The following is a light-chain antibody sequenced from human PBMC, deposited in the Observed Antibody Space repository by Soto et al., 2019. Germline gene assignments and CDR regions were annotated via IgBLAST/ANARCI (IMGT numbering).Light chain of an antibody. V-gene: IGKV3D-15*01. CDR2: AAS. CDR1: ETVRSN. Sequence: RVMTQSPDTLSVSPGERATLSCRASETVRSNLAWYQQKPGQAPRLLIYAASTRATGIPARFIGNGSGTEFTLTISSLEPEDFAVYYCQQRSNWITFGQGTRLEI. J-gene: IGKJ5*01. CDR3: QQRSNWIT.